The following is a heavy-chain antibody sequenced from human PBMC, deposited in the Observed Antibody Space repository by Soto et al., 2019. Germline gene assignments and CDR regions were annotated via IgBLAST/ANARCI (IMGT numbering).Heavy chain of an antibody. CDR2: ISAYNGST. CDR1: GYTFTSYG. Sequence: GPSVKVSCKASGYTFTSYGISWVRQAPGQGLEWMGLISAYNGSTSYAQKLQGRVTMTTDTSTSTVYMELSSLRSEGTAVYYCARDQANWFDPWGPGTLVTVSS. J-gene: IGHJ5*02. V-gene: IGHV1-18*01. CDR3: ARDQANWFDP.